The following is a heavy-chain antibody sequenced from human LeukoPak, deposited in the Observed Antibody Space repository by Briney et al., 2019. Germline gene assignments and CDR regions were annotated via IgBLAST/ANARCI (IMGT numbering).Heavy chain of an antibody. CDR2: ISWSSGII. J-gene: IGHJ4*02. CDR1: GFIFDDHG. D-gene: IGHD6-6*01. CDR3: ARDLRVAARLDISG. V-gene: IGHV3-9*01. Sequence: GGSLRLSCAASGFIFDDHGMHWVRHAPGKGLEWVSGISWSSGIIGYADSVKGRFTISRDNAKNSLDLQMESLRAEDTAVYYCARDLRVAARLDISGWGQGTLVTVSS.